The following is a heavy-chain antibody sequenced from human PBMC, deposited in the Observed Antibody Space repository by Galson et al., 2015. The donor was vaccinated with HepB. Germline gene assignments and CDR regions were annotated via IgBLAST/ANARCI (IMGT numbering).Heavy chain of an antibody. CDR1: GFTFNNYA. D-gene: IGHD3-10*01. CDR2: ITGSGDKT. V-gene: IGHV3-23*01. J-gene: IGHJ4*02. CDR3: AKVPRNIITIVRGVIIAYFDS. Sequence: SLRLSCAASGFTFNNYAMSWVRHAPGKGLEWVSAITGSGDKTYYGDSVKGRFTVSRDNSRNTLYLQMNSLRAEDTALYYCAKVPRNIITIVRGVIIAYFDSWGQGTLVTGSS.